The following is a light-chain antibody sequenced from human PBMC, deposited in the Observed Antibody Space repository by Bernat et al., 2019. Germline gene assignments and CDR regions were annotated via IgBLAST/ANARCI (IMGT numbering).Light chain of an antibody. CDR3: QAWDSESHHYI. CDR1: NIGGKS. J-gene: IGLJ1*01. Sequence: SNVLNQPLSVSVAPGQTARITCEGDNIGGKSVHWYQQKPGQAPVLVVYEDSDRPSGIPERFSGSNSGNTATLTISWVEAGDEADFYCQAWDSESHHYIFGTGTKVTVL. CDR2: EDS. V-gene: IGLV3-21*02.